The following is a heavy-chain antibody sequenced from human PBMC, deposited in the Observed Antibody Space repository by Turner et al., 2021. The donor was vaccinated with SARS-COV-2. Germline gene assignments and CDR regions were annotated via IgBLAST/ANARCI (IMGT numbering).Heavy chain of an antibody. CDR1: GYTLIELS. CDR2: FDPEDAET. V-gene: IGHV1-24*01. CDR3: ATVFAVAGLSYNMDV. J-gene: IGHJ6*02. Sequence: QVQLVQSGAEVKKPGASVKGSCKVSGYTLIELSMHWVRQAPGKGLEWMGGFDPEDAETIYAQKFQGRVTMTEDTSTDTAYMELSSLRSEDTAVYYCATVFAVAGLSYNMDVWGQGTTVTVSS. D-gene: IGHD6-19*01.